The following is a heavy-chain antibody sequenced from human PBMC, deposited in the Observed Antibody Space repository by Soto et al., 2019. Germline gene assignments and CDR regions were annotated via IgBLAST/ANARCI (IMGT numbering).Heavy chain of an antibody. CDR3: ARELERLVCWFDP. J-gene: IGHJ5*02. V-gene: IGHV1-69*02. CDR2: IIPILGIA. CDR1: GGTFSSYT. D-gene: IGHD1-1*01. Sequence: QVQLVQSGAEVKKPGSSVKVSYKASGGTFSSYTISWVRQAPGQGLEWMGRIIPILGIANYAQKFQGRVTITADKSTSTAYMELSSLRSEDTAVYYCARELERLVCWFDPWGQGTLVTVSS.